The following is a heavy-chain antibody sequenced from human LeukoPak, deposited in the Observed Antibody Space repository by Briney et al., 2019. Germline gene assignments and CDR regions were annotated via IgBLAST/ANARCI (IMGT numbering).Heavy chain of an antibody. Sequence: PSETLSLTCTVSGGSISSYYWSWIRQPPGKGLEWIGYIYYSGSTNYNPSLKSRVTISVDTSKNQFSLKLSSVTAADAAVYYCARVDYDYVWGRPHAFDIWGQGTMVTVSS. CDR2: IYYSGST. CDR3: ARVDYDYVWGRPHAFDI. V-gene: IGHV4-59*01. CDR1: GGSISSYY. J-gene: IGHJ3*02. D-gene: IGHD3-16*01.